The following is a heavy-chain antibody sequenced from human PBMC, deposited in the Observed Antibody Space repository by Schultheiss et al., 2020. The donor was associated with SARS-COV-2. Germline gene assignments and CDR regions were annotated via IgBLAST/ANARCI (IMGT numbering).Heavy chain of an antibody. D-gene: IGHD6-19*01. V-gene: IGHV3-48*03. J-gene: IGHJ5*02. CDR3: VRDGDNSAYYPNWFDP. CDR2: ISSSGSTI. Sequence: GSLRLSCAASGFTFSSYEMNWVRQAPGKGLEWVSYISSSGSTIYYADSVKGRFTISRDNAKNSLYLQMNSLRAEDTAVYYCVRDGDNSAYYPNWFDPWGQGTLVTVSS. CDR1: GFTFSSYE.